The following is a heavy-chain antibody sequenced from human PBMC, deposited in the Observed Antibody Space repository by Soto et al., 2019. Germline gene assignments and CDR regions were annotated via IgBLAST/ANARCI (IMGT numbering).Heavy chain of an antibody. CDR2: ISSSSSTI. V-gene: IGHV3-48*01. J-gene: IGHJ5*02. CDR3: AREADILNWFDP. Sequence: GGSLRLCCAASGLTFCSYSMNWVRQAPGKGLEWVSYISSSSSTIYYADSVKGRFTISRDNAKNSLYLQMNSLRAEDTAVYYCAREADILNWFDPWGQGTLVTVSS. CDR1: GLTFCSYS. D-gene: IGHD3-9*01.